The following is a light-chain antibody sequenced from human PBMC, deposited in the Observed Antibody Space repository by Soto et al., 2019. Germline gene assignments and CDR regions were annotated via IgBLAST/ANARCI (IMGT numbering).Light chain of an antibody. CDR1: SSGIGTFNL. J-gene: IGLJ2*01. CDR3: YSFAGFNTQ. Sequence: QSALTQPASVSGSPGQSIAISCTGNSSGIGTFNLVSWYHQHPGRAPKLIIYEVNKRPSGISSRFSASKSGNTASLTISGLQADDEADYYCYSFAGFNTQFGGGTKLTVL. V-gene: IGLV2-23*02. CDR2: EVN.